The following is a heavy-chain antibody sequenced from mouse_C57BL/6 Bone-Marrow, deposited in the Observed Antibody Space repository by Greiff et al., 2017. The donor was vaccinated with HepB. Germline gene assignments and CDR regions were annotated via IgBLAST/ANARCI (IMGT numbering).Heavy chain of an antibody. D-gene: IGHD2-3*01. CDR2: ISSGGDYI. CDR3: TRGMDDGYYSYAMDY. J-gene: IGHJ4*01. Sequence: EVKLVESGEGLVKPGGSLKLSCAASGFTFSSYAMSWVRQTPEKRLEWVAYISSGGDYIYYADTVKGRFTISRDNARNTLYLQMSSLKSEDTAMYYCTRGMDDGYYSYAMDYWGQGTSVTVSS. V-gene: IGHV5-9-1*02. CDR1: GFTFSSYA.